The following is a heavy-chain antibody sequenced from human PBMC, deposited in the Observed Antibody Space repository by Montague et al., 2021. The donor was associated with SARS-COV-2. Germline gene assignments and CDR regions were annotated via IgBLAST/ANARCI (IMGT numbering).Heavy chain of an antibody. CDR3: ARGGSWLYYFDY. D-gene: IGHD6-13*01. CDR2: TYYRSKWYN. CDR1: GDSVSSNSAA. J-gene: IGHJ4*02. V-gene: IGHV6-1*01. Sequence: CAISGDSVSSNSAAWNWVRQSPSRDLEWLGRTYYRSKWYNDYAVSVKSRITINPDTSKNQFSLQLNSVTPADTAVYYCARGGSWLYYFDYWGQGTLVTVSS.